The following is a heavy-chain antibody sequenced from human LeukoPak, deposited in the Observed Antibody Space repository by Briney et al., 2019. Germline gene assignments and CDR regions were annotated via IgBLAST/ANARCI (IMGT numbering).Heavy chain of an antibody. D-gene: IGHD4-17*01. J-gene: IGHJ4*02. CDR2: IFHSGNS. Sequence: KPSETLSLTCAVSSYSISSGCSWAWIRQSPGKGLEWVWSIFHSGNSYYNPSLKSRLTMSVDTSKNQFSLKLPSVTAADTALYYCARVTYVDDMLYQSFDYWGQGILVTVSS. V-gene: IGHV4-38-2*01. CDR3: ARVTYVDDMLYQSFDY. CDR1: SYSISSGCS.